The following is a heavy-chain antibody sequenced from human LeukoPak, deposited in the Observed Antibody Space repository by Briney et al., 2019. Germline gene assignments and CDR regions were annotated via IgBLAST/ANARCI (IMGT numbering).Heavy chain of an antibody. V-gene: IGHV1-18*01. CDR2: ISAYNANT. J-gene: IGHJ3*02. CDR1: GYTFNSYG. Sequence: ASVKVSCKASGYTFNSYGISWVRRAPGQGLEWMRWISAYNANTNYAQKLQGRVTMTTDTSTSTAHMELRSLRSDDTAVYYCARFTSLDVYAFDIWGQGTMVTVSS. CDR3: ARFTSLDVYAFDI. D-gene: IGHD1-1*01.